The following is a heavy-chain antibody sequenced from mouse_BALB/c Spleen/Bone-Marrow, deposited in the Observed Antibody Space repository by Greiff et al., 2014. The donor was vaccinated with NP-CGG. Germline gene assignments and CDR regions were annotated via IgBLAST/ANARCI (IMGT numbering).Heavy chain of an antibody. Sequence: EVKLQESGAELVRSGVSVKLSCTASGFNIKDYYMRWVKQRPEQGLEWIGWIDPENGDTEYAPKFQGKATMTADTSSNTAYLQLSSLTSEDTAVYYCNARGDYDFDYFDYWGQGTTLTVSS. J-gene: IGHJ2*01. CDR3: NARGDYDFDYFDY. CDR2: IDPENGDT. D-gene: IGHD2-4*01. CDR1: GFNIKDYY. V-gene: IGHV14-4*02.